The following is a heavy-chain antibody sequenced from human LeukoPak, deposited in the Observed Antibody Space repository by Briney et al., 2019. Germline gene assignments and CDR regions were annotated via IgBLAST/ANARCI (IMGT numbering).Heavy chain of an antibody. V-gene: IGHV3-66*01. J-gene: IGHJ4*02. CDR2: IYSGGTI. CDR3: AILPLHCSGSCYFYFDP. CDR1: GFTVSSPY. D-gene: IGHD2-15*01. Sequence: RGSLRLSCAAPGFTVSSPYLSWVRQAPGKELERGSVIYSGGTIYYADSVKGRFIISRDNSTNTVDLQMNTLRAEDTVVYYCAILPLHCSGSCYFYFDPWGQGTLVTVSS.